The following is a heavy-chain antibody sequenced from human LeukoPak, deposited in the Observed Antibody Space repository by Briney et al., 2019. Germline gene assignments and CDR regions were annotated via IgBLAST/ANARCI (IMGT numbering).Heavy chain of an antibody. D-gene: IGHD6-13*01. Sequence: GGSLRLSCAASGYTFSRHWMLWVRQAPGKGLEWVAKIKQDGSEKYYVDSVKGRFTISRDNAKNSLYLQMNSLGAEDTAVYYCARRGTSSSWAHFDYWGQGTLVTDSS. V-gene: IGHV3-7*05. J-gene: IGHJ4*02. CDR2: IKQDGSEK. CDR1: GYTFSRHW. CDR3: ARRGTSSSWAHFDY.